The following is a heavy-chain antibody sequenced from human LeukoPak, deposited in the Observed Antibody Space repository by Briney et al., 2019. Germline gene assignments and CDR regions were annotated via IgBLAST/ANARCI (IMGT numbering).Heavy chain of an antibody. CDR3: AAISYLAFDI. V-gene: IGHV3-33*01. D-gene: IGHD2/OR15-2a*01. Sequence: PGGSLRLSCVASGFPFSSYGMHWVRQAPGKGLEWVAVIWSVGGAEYYADSVKGRFTISRDNSKNMLFLQMNSLRAEDTAVYYCAAISYLAFDIWGQGTVVTVSS. CDR1: GFPFSSYG. CDR2: IWSVGGAE. J-gene: IGHJ3*02.